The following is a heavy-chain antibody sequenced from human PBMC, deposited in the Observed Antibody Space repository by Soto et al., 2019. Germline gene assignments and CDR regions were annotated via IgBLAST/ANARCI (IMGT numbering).Heavy chain of an antibody. D-gene: IGHD5-12*01. CDR3: ASWAHSGYDWGRYYYYMDV. Sequence: SETLSLTCTVSGGSISSYYWIWIRQPPGKGLEWIGYIYYSGSTNYNPSLKSRVTISVDTSKNQFSLKLSSVTAADTAVYYCASWAHSGYDWGRYYYYMDVWGKGTTVTVSS. CDR1: GGSISSYY. J-gene: IGHJ6*03. CDR2: IYYSGST. V-gene: IGHV4-59*08.